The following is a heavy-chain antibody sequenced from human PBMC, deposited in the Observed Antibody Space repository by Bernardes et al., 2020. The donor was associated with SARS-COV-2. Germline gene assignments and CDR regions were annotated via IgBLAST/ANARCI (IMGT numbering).Heavy chain of an antibody. D-gene: IGHD4-17*01. CDR3: ARDSTPYDYGDYLFSSYYRGMDV. CDR2: IYYSGST. J-gene: IGHJ6*02. Sequence: SETLSLTCTVSGASISSHYWSWIRQPPGKGLEWIGYIYYSGSTNYNPSLKSRVTISVDTSKNQISLKLSSVTAADTAVYYCARDSTPYDYGDYLFSSYYRGMDVWGQGTTVTVSS. CDR1: GASISSHY. V-gene: IGHV4-59*11.